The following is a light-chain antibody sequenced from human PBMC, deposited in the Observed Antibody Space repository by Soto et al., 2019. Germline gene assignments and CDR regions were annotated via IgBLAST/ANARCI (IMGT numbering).Light chain of an antibody. CDR1: QVISSW. J-gene: IGKJ5*01. V-gene: IGKV1-12*01. CDR2: DAS. CDR3: QQYETFSGT. Sequence: IQMTQSPSSVSASVGDRVTITCRASQVISSWLVWYQQKPGEAPKLLIYDASALPRGVPSRFSGSGSGTKFTLTIASLQPDDFATYYCQQYETFSGTFGPGTRLEIK.